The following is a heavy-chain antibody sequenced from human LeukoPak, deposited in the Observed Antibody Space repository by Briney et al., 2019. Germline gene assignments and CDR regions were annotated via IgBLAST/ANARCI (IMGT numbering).Heavy chain of an antibody. J-gene: IGHJ4*02. CDR1: GFTFTNYG. CDR2: LSGSGTST. D-gene: IGHD6-13*01. V-gene: IGHV3-23*01. CDR3: ARGSSAFYYLDY. Sequence: GGSLRLSCAASGFTFTNYGVSWVRQAPGKRLEWVSTLSGSGTSTDYADSVKGRFTISRDNSNNALYLQMNNLRAEDTAVYYCARGSSAFYYLDYWGQGTLVTVSS.